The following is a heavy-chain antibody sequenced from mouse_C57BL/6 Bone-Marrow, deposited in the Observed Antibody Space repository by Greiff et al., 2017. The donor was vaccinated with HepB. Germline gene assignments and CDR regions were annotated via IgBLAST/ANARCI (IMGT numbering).Heavy chain of an antibody. V-gene: IGHV1-81*01. CDR2: IYPRSGNT. J-gene: IGHJ1*03. CDR3: ARGDYGRNWYFDV. D-gene: IGHD2-4*01. Sequence: QVHVKQSGAELARPGASVKLSCKASGYTFTSYGISWVKQRTGQGLEWIGEIYPRSGNTYYNEKFKGKATLTADKSSSTAYMELRSLTSEDSAVYFCARGDYGRNWYFDVWGTGTTVTVSS. CDR1: GYTFTSYG.